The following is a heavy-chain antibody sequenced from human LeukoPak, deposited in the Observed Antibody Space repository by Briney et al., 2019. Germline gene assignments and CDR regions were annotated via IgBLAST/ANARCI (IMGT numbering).Heavy chain of an antibody. CDR2: IYHSGST. Sequence: PGGSLRLSCAASGFTFSSYAMSWVRQAPGKGLEWIGEIYHSGSTNYNPSLKSRVTISVDKSKNQFSLKLSSVTAADTAVYYCARLVTVGAPDDYWGQGTLVTVSS. V-gene: IGHV4-4*02. CDR3: ARLVTVGAPDDY. D-gene: IGHD1-26*01. CDR1: GFTFSSYAM. J-gene: IGHJ4*02.